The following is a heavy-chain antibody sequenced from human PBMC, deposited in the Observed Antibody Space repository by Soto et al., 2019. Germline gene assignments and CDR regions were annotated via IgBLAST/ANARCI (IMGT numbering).Heavy chain of an antibody. J-gene: IGHJ5*02. CDR1: GYTFTRYT. V-gene: IGHV1-3*01. CDR2: INPDNGNT. D-gene: IGHD2-15*01. CDR3: AGGIATGQLDP. Sequence: ASVKVSCKASGYTFTRYTMNWVRQAPGQRLAWMGWINPDNGNTKSSQKFQDRVIITRDTSASTAYMDLSSLRSEDTAVYYCAGGIATGQLDPWGQGTLVTVSS.